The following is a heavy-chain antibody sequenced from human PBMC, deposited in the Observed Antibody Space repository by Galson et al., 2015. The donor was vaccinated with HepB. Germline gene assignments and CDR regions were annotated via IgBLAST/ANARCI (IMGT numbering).Heavy chain of an antibody. J-gene: IGHJ4*02. CDR3: ARAVGPSNGYGYWDY. CDR2: VYYSGIS. CDR1: GDSISSYY. Sequence: SETLSLTCSVSGDSISSYYWSWIRQSPGKGLEWIGDVYYSGISNYNPSLKSRVTMSVDTSKNQFSLKMRSVTAADTALYYCARAVGPSNGYGYWDYWGQGTLVTVSS. V-gene: IGHV4-59*01. D-gene: IGHD5-18*01.